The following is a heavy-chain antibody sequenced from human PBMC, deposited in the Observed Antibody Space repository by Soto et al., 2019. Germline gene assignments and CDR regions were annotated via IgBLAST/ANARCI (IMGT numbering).Heavy chain of an antibody. CDR1: GFTFSSYA. V-gene: IGHV3-23*01. CDR2: ISGSGGST. CDR3: AKGTYYYGSAPYYFDY. J-gene: IGHJ4*02. Sequence: GGSLRLSCAASGFTFSSYAMSWVRQAPGKGLEWVSAISGSGGSTYYADSVKGRFTVSRDNSKNTLYLQMNSLRAEDTAVYYCAKGTYYYGSAPYYFDYWGQGTLVTVSS. D-gene: IGHD3-10*01.